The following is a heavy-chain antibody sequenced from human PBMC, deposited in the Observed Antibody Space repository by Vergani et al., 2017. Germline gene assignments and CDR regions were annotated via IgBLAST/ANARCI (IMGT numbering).Heavy chain of an antibody. CDR1: GYSFTSYW. V-gene: IGHV5-51*01. CDR2: IYPGDSDT. Sequence: EVQLVQSGAEVKKPGESLKISCKGSGYSFTSYWIGWVRQMPGKGLEWMGIIYPGDSDTRYRPSFQGQFTISADNSISTAYLQWSSLKSSDTAMYYCARQLRWIVVPAAPHYCMDVWGQGTTVTVSS. D-gene: IGHD2-2*01. J-gene: IGHJ6*02. CDR3: ARQLRWIVVPAAPHYCMDV.